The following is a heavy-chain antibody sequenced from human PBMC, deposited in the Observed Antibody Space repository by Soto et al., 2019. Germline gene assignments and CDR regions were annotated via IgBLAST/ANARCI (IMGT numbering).Heavy chain of an antibody. CDR1: GYTFTSYD. CDR3: ARIPNRSYSGYVFYGACDI. CDR2: MNPNSGNT. J-gene: IGHJ3*02. V-gene: IGHV1-8*01. Sequence: QVQLVQSGAEVKKPGASVKVSCKASGYTFTSYDINWVRQATGQGLEWMGWMNPNSGNTGYAQKFQGRVTMTRNTSISTAYMELSSLRSEDTAVYYCARIPNRSYSGYVFYGACDIWGQGTMVTVYS. D-gene: IGHD5-12*01.